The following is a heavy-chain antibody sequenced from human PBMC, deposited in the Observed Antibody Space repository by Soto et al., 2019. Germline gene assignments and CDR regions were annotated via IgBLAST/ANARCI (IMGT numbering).Heavy chain of an antibody. CDR3: ARVVEYCSSTSCYTRHYYYGMDV. CDR2: IIPIFGTA. D-gene: IGHD2-2*02. Sequence: SVKVSCKASGGTFSSYAISWVRQAPGQGLEWMGGIIPIFGTANYAQKFQGRVTITADESTSTAYMELSSLRSEDTAVYYCARVVEYCSSTSCYTRHYYYGMDVWGQGTTVTVSS. CDR1: GGTFSSYA. J-gene: IGHJ6*02. V-gene: IGHV1-69*13.